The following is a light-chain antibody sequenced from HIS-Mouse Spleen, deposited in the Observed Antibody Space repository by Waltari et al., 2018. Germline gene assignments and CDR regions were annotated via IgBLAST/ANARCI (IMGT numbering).Light chain of an antibody. J-gene: IGLJ2*01. CDR2: EDS. V-gene: IGLV3-10*01. CDR3: YSTDSSGNHRV. CDR1: ALPKKY. Sequence: SYELTQPPSVSVSPGQTARITCSGDALPKKYAYWYQQKSGQAPLLVIYEDSKGPSGIPERFSGSSSGTMATLTISGAQVEDEADYYWYSTDSSGNHRVFGGGTKLTVL.